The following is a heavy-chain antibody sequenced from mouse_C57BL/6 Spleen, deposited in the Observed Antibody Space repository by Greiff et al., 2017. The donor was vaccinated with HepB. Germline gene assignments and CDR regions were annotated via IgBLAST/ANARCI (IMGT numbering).Heavy chain of an antibody. Sequence: EVQLQQSGPELVKPGASVKMSCKASGYTFTDYNMHWVKQSHGKSLEWIGYINPNNGGTSYNQKFKGKATLTVNKSSSTAYMELRSLTSEDSAVYYCARGPHCYGSSGWFAYWGQGTLVTVSA. CDR3: ARGPHCYGSSGWFAY. CDR1: GYTFTDYN. V-gene: IGHV1-22*01. CDR2: INPNNGGT. J-gene: IGHJ3*01. D-gene: IGHD1-1*01.